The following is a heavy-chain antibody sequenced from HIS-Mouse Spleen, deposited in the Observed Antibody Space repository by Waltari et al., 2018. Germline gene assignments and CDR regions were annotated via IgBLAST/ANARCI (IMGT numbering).Heavy chain of an antibody. V-gene: IGHV4-61*01. CDR2: IYYSGST. Sequence: QVQLQESGPGLVKPSETLSLTCTVSGGSVSSGSYYWSWIRQPPGKGLEWIGYIYYSGSTNYNPSLKSRVTISVDTSKNQFSLKLSSVTAADTAVYYCARDRRSGYYYYYGMDVWGQGTTVTVSS. D-gene: IGHD2-15*01. CDR1: GGSVSSGSYY. CDR3: ARDRRSGYYYYYGMDV. J-gene: IGHJ6*02.